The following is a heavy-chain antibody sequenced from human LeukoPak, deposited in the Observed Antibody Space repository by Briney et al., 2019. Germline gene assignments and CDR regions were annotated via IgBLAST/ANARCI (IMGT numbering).Heavy chain of an antibody. V-gene: IGHV3-30*02. Sequence: GGSLRLSCEASGFTFSDFGMHWVRQAPGKGLGWVAFIRRDGDVIYYADSGKGRFTTSRDNSRNMVYLLLNSLRPEDTALHYCAKDFIRIPALIPWAYWGQATLVTVSS. D-gene: IGHD2-21*01. CDR2: IRRDGDVI. CDR1: GFTFSDFG. J-gene: IGHJ4*02. CDR3: AKDFIRIPALIPWAY.